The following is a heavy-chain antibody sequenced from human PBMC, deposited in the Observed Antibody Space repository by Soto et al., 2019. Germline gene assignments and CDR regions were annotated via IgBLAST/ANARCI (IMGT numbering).Heavy chain of an antibody. Sequence: PSETLSLTCTVSGDSVTSVSDYWSWTRQTPGKGLEWIGYIYYSGSADYNPSLGSRVTISIDTSKNQFSLKLTSVTAADTAVYYCARGVGFGYYYYHMDLWGQGTTVTVSS. CDR3: ARGVGFGYYYYHMDL. CDR2: IYYSGSA. V-gene: IGHV4-61*01. CDR1: GDSVTSVSDY. J-gene: IGHJ6*02. D-gene: IGHD3-10*01.